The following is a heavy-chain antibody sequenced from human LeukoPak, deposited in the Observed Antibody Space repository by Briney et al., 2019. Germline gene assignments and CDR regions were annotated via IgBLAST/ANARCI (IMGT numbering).Heavy chain of an antibody. J-gene: IGHJ6*02. Sequence: GGSLRLSCAASGFTFSSYGMHWVRQAPGKGLEWVAVIWYDGSNKYYADSVKGRFTISRDNSKNTLYLQMNRLRSGDTAVYYCVKEGPRRTARRYYYYGMDVWGQGTTVSISS. V-gene: IGHV3-30*02. CDR3: VKEGPRRTARRYYYYGMDV. CDR1: GFTFSSYG. D-gene: IGHD1-1*01. CDR2: IWYDGSNK.